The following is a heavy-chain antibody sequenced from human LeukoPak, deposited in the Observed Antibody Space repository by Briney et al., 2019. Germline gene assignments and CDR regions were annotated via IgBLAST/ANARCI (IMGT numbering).Heavy chain of an antibody. CDR2: IKQDESEK. V-gene: IGHV3-7*01. J-gene: IGHJ4*02. CDR1: GFTFSIYW. Sequence: GGSLRLSCAASGFTFSIYWMSWVRQAPGKGLEWVANIKQDESEKYYVDSVKGRFTISRDNAKNSLYLQMNSLRAEDTAVYYCARGRLGYSSIRHWGQGTLVTVSS. CDR3: ARGRLGYSSIRH. D-gene: IGHD5-18*01.